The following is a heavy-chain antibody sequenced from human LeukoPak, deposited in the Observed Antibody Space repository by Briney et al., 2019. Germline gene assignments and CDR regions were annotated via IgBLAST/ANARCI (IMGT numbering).Heavy chain of an antibody. J-gene: IGHJ6*02. CDR1: GGSFSVYA. D-gene: IGHD2/OR15-2a*01. CDR3: ATVKSFAFGMDV. Sequence: SVKVSCKASGGSFSVYALSWVRQAPGQGLEWMGRIIPIVNIPDYPQKFRDRVTITADKSTGTAYMELSSLRSEDTAVYFCATVKSFAFGMDVWGQGTTVTVTS. V-gene: IGHV1-69*04. CDR2: IIPIVNIP.